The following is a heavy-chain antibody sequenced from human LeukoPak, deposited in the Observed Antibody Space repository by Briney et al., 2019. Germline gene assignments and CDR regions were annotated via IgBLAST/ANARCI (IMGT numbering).Heavy chain of an antibody. CDR2: IYTSGST. J-gene: IGHJ4*02. CDR3: ARERITTFGVVTRPGQVDY. CDR1: GGSISSHY. Sequence: SETLSLTCTVSGGSISSHYWSWIRQPAGKGLEWIGRIYTSGSTNYNPSLKSRVTMSVDTSKNQFSLKLSSVTAADTAVYYCARERITTFGVVTRPGQVDYWGQGTLVTVSS. D-gene: IGHD3-3*01. V-gene: IGHV4-4*07.